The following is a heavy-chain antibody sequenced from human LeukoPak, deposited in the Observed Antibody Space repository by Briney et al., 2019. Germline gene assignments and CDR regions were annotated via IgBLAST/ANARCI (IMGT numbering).Heavy chain of an antibody. CDR2: TSGSGGST. CDR1: GFTFSSYA. J-gene: IGHJ4*02. CDR3: AKDMWIAVAGGFDY. V-gene: IGHV3-23*01. D-gene: IGHD6-19*01. Sequence: GGSLRLSCAASGFTFSSYAMSWVRQAPGKGLEGVSATSGSGGSTYYADSVKGRFTISRDDSKNTLYLQMNSLRAEDTAVYYCAKDMWIAVAGGFDYWGQGTLVTVSS.